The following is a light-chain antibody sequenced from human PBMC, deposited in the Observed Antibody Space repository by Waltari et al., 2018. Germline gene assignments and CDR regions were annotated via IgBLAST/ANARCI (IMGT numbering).Light chain of an antibody. CDR1: QNINGF. Sequence: EIVLTQSPVTLSLSPGGRATLSCKASQNINGFLAWFQQRPGQSPRLLIYDGSNRATDIPSRFSGSGSGTDFTLTISNLEPEDSAIYYCLQRSKWPQTFGQGTKLEI. V-gene: IGKV3-11*01. CDR2: DGS. J-gene: IGKJ2*01. CDR3: LQRSKWPQT.